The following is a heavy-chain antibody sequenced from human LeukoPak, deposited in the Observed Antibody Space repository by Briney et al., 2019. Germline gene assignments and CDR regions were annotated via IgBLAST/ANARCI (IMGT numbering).Heavy chain of an antibody. V-gene: IGHV1-18*01. Sequence: GASVKVSCKASGYTFTSYGISWVRQAPGQGLEWMGWISAYNGNTNYAQKLQGRVTMTTDTSTSTAYMELRSLRSDDTAVYYCARDLVATMVRGVTPAVDYWGQGTLVTVSS. D-gene: IGHD3-10*01. CDR1: GYTFTSYG. J-gene: IGHJ4*02. CDR3: ARDLVATMVRGVTPAVDY. CDR2: ISAYNGNT.